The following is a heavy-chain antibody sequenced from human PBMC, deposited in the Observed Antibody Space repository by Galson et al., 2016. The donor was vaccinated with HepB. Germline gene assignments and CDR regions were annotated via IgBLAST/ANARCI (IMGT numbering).Heavy chain of an antibody. D-gene: IGHD2-15*01. CDR1: GFTFFNSA. CDR2: ITDSGGTT. J-gene: IGHJ4*02. Sequence: SLRLSCAASGFTFFNSAMTWVRQAPGRGLEWVAGITDSGGTTSYAASVKGRFTISRDNSKNTVYLQMTSLGADDTAVYFCGKDGGAPRDWGQGTLVTVSS. CDR3: GKDGGAPRD. V-gene: IGHV3-23*01.